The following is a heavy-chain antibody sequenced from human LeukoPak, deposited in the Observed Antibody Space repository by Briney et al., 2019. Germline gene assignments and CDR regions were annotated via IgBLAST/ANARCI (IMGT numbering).Heavy chain of an antibody. J-gene: IGHJ4*02. CDR3: AKGPGLVVPAATDY. D-gene: IGHD2-2*01. Sequence: GGSLRLSCAASGFNFSSYAMSWVRQAPGKGLEWVSGISGSGGSTYNADSVKGRFTISRDNSKNTLYLQMNSLRAEDTAVYYCAKGPGLVVPAATDYWGQGTLVTVSS. CDR1: GFNFSSYA. V-gene: IGHV3-23*01. CDR2: ISGSGGST.